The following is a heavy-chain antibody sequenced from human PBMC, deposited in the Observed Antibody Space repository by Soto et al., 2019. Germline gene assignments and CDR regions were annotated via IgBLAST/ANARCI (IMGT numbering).Heavy chain of an antibody. V-gene: IGHV4-59*01. D-gene: IGHD3-16*01. CDR3: ASVTFGGIVLAH. CDR2: IYFNGNT. Sequence: LSLTCTVSAASFSKYYWTWIRRPPGKGLEWIGYIYFNGNTKYNPSLEGRLTISIDTSKKEFSLKLTSVTAADAAVYYCASVTFGGIVLAHWGEGTMVTVS. J-gene: IGHJ4*02. CDR1: AASFSKYY.